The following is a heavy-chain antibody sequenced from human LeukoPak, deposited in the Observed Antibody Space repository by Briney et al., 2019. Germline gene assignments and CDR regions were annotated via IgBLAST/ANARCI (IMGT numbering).Heavy chain of an antibody. CDR1: GGSISSSSYY. CDR2: IYYSGST. CDR3: ARQLGYCSGTSCYADKVDY. D-gene: IGHD2-2*01. V-gene: IGHV4-39*01. J-gene: IGHJ4*02. Sequence: SETLSLTCTVSGGSISSSSYYWGWIRQPPGKGLEWVGSIYYSGSTYYNPSLKSRVTISVDTSKNQFSLKLSSVTAADTAVYYCARQLGYCSGTSCYADKVDYWGQGTLVTVSS.